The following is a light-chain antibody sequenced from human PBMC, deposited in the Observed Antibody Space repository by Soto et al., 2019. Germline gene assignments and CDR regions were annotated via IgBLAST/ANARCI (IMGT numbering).Light chain of an antibody. Sequence: QSVLTQPPSVSAAPGQKVTISCSGSSSNIGNNYVSWYQQLPGTAPKLLIYDNNKRPSGIPDRFSGSKSGTSATLGITGLQTGDEADYYCGTWDSSLSGVFGGGTQLTVL. J-gene: IGLJ2*01. CDR3: GTWDSSLSGV. V-gene: IGLV1-51*01. CDR2: DNN. CDR1: SSNIGNNY.